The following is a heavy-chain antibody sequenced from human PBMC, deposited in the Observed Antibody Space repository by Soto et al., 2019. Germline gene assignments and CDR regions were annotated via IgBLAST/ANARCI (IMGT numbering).Heavy chain of an antibody. V-gene: IGHV3-11*01. CDR1: GVDFRGSY. J-gene: IGHJ5*02. CDR2: ISDTGRTI. Sequence: PGGSLRLSCVGSGVDFRGSYMNWIRQAPGKGLEWISYISDTGRTIHYADSVKGRFVISRDNSRDSLCLQMNDLRADDTAIYYCAGFKEGKIVGLRWLDPWGQGTQVTV. D-gene: IGHD3-16*02. CDR3: AGFKEGKIVGLRWLDP.